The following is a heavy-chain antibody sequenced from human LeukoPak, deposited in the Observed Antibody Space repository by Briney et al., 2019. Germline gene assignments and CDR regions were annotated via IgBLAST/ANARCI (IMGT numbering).Heavy chain of an antibody. J-gene: IGHJ4*02. V-gene: IGHV3-66*01. Sequence: GGSLRLSCAASGFTFSSYSMNWVRQAPGKGLEWVSVIYSGGSTYYADSVKGRFTISRDNSKNTLYLQMNSLRAEDTAVYYCASEDDSSGYYHGVYWGQGTLVTVSS. D-gene: IGHD3-22*01. CDR1: GFTFSSYS. CDR2: IYSGGST. CDR3: ASEDDSSGYYHGVY.